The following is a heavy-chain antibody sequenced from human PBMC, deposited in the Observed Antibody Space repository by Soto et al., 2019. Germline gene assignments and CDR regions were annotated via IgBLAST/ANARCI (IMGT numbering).Heavy chain of an antibody. Sequence: SETLSLTCTVSGGSISSSSYYWGWIRQPPGKGLEWIGSIYYSGSTYYNPSLKSRVTISVDTSKNQFSLKLSSVTAADTAVYYCARDEHIVVVTVGPHAFDIWGQGTMVTVSS. CDR1: GGSISSSSYY. J-gene: IGHJ3*02. V-gene: IGHV4-39*07. CDR3: ARDEHIVVVTVGPHAFDI. CDR2: IYYSGST. D-gene: IGHD2-21*02.